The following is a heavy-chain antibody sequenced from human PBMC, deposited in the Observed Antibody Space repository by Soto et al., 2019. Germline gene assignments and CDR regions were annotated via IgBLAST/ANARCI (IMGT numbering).Heavy chain of an antibody. CDR3: AKYGSSWHLFDY. J-gene: IGHJ4*02. V-gene: IGHV3-23*01. CDR2: ISGSGGST. Sequence: EVQLLESGGGLVQPGGSLRLSCAASGFTFSSYAMSWVRQAPGKGLEWVSAISGSGGSTYYADAVKGRFTISRDNSKNSLYLQMNSLRAEDTAVYYCAKYGSSWHLFDYWGQGTLVTVSS. CDR1: GFTFSSYA. D-gene: IGHD6-13*01.